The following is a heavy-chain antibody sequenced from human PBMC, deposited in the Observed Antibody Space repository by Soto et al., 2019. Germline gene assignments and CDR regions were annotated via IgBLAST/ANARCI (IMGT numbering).Heavy chain of an antibody. CDR2: IYYSGST. CDR3: TRTAGYVYQLLFNY. Sequence: SETLSLTCTVSGGSINSGDYYWSWIRQPPGKGLEWIGYIYYSGSTYYNPSLKSRVTISVDTSKNQFSLKLSSVTAADTAVYYCTRTAGYVYQLLFNYWGQGXLVTVHS. CDR1: GGSINSGDYY. J-gene: IGHJ4*01. V-gene: IGHV4-30-4*01. D-gene: IGHD2-2*01.